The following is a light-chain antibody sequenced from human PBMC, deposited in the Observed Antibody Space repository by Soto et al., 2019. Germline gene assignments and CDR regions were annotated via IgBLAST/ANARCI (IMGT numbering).Light chain of an antibody. CDR2: GAS. V-gene: IGKV3-15*01. J-gene: IGKJ5*01. CDR1: QDIRSS. Sequence: EIVMPQSPATLSVSPGARVTLSCRASQDIRSSLAWYQQNPGQAPRLLIYGASIRATGVPATFSGSGSGTEFTLTISRLEPEDFAVYYCQQYGSSPITFGQGTRLEIK. CDR3: QQYGSSPIT.